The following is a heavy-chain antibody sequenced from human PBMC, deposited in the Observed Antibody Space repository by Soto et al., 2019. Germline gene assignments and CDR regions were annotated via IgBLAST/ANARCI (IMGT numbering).Heavy chain of an antibody. CDR2: FDPEDGET. CDR3: APSVYYYDSSGYYHRGFDP. D-gene: IGHD3-22*01. J-gene: IGHJ5*02. Sequence: ASVKVSCKVSGYTLTELSMHWVRQAPGKGLEWMGGFDPEDGETIYAQKFQGRVTMTEDTSTDTAYMELSSLRSEDTAVYYCAPSVYYYDSSGYYHRGFDPWGQGTLVTVSS. V-gene: IGHV1-24*01. CDR1: GYTLTELS.